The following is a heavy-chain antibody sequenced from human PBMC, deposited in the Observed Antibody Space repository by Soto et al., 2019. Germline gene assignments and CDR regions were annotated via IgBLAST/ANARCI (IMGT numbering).Heavy chain of an antibody. V-gene: IGHV3-23*01. CDR2: ISGSGGST. D-gene: IGHD3-22*01. J-gene: IGHJ4*02. CDR1: GFTFSSYA. Sequence: GGSLRLSCAASGFTFSSYAMTWVRQAPGKGLEWVSAISGSGGSTYYADSVKGRFTISRDNSKNTVYLQMNSLRAEDTAIYFCAKDLWPSDTSSPGDHWGQGTLVTVSS. CDR3: AKDLWPSDTSSPGDH.